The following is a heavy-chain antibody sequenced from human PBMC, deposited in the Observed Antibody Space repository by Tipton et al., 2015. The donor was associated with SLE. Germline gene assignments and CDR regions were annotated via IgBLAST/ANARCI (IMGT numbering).Heavy chain of an antibody. D-gene: IGHD3/OR15-3a*01. CDR1: GVSISSHY. Sequence: TLSLTCTVSGVSISSHYWSWIRQPPGKGLEWIGYIYYSGSTNYHPSLKGRGTISVDTSKNQFSLKLTSVTAADTAVYYCARRDFWTGYFDYWGQGTTVTVSS. CDR2: IYYSGST. V-gene: IGHV4-59*11. J-gene: IGHJ4*03. CDR3: ARRDFWTGYFDY.